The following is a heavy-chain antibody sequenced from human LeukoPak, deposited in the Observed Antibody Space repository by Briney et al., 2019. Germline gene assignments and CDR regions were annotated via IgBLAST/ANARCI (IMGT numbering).Heavy chain of an antibody. V-gene: IGHV3-74*01. CDR1: GFTFSSYW. CDR2: INSDGSST. CDR3: ASAGQGAWFDP. Sequence: PGGSLRLSCAASGFTFSSYWMHWVRQAPGKGLVWDSRINSDGSSTSYADSVKGRFTISRDNAKNTLYLQMNGLRAEDTAVYYCASAGQGAWFDPWGQGTLVTVSS. D-gene: IGHD3-16*01. J-gene: IGHJ5*02.